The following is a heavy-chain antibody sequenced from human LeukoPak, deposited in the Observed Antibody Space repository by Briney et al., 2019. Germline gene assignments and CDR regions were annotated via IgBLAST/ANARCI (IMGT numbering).Heavy chain of an antibody. V-gene: IGHV3-23*01. Sequence: GGSLRLSCAASGFTFSSYGMSWVRQAPGKGLEWVSAIRGSGGSTYYADSVKGRFTISRDNSKNTLYLQMNSLRAEDTAVYYCAKETVFFVVVTAGIYYFDYWGQGTLVTVS. J-gene: IGHJ4*02. CDR2: IRGSGGST. CDR1: GFTFSSYG. CDR3: AKETVFFVVVTAGIYYFDY. D-gene: IGHD2-21*02.